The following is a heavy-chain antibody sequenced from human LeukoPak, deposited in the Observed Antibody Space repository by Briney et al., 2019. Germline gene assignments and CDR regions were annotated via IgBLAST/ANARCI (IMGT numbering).Heavy chain of an antibody. V-gene: IGHV3-48*03. Sequence: GGSLRLSCAASGFTFSSYEMNWVGQARGKGLEGVSYISSSGSTIYYADSVKGRFTISRDNDKNSLYLQMHSLRAEDTAVYYCAELGITMIGGVWGKGTTVTSSS. CDR2: ISSSGSTI. D-gene: IGHD3-10*02. CDR1: GFTFSSYE. J-gene: IGHJ6*04. CDR3: AELGITMIGGV.